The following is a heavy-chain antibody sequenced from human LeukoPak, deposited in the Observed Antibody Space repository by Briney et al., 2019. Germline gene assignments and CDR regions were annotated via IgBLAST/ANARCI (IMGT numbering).Heavy chain of an antibody. CDR1: GYTFSDYA. CDR3: ARERLYTSGWFDD. Sequence: ALVKVFCKAPGYTFSDYAMHWVRQAPGQGPEWMGWINGGNGNTRYSQTFQGRITITRDTSATTGYMELSSLRSEDTAVYYCARERLYTSGWFDDWGQGTLVTVSS. J-gene: IGHJ4*02. CDR2: INGGNGNT. V-gene: IGHV1-3*01. D-gene: IGHD6-19*01.